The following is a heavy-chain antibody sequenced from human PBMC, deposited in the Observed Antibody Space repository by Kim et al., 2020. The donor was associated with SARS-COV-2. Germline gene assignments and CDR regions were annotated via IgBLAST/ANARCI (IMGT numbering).Heavy chain of an antibody. V-gene: IGHV1-69*13. J-gene: IGHJ6*02. CDR2: IIPIFGTA. D-gene: IGHD6-6*01. CDR3: ARGATKYSSSRYAYYGMDV. CDR1: GGTFSSYA. Sequence: SVKVSCKASGGTFSSYAISWVRQAPGQGLEWMGGIIPIFGTANYAQKFQGRVTITADESTSTAYMELSSLRSEDTAVYYCARGATKYSSSRYAYYGMDVWGQGTTVTVSS.